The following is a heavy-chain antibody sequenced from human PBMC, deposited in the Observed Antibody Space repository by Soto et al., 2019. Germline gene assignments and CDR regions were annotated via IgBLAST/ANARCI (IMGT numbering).Heavy chain of an antibody. J-gene: IGHJ6*02. Sequence: SVKVSCKASGGTFSSYAISWVRQAPGQGLEWMGGTIPIFGTANYAQKFQGRVTITADKSTSTAYMELSSLRSEDTAVYYCARSGGTSRYTHYYYGMDVCGQGTTVTVSS. V-gene: IGHV1-69*06. CDR2: TIPIFGTA. CDR1: GGTFSSYA. CDR3: ARSGGTSRYTHYYYGMDV. D-gene: IGHD2-2*02.